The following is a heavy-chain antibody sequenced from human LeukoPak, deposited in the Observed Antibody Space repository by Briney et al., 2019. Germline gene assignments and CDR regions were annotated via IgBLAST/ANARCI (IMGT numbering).Heavy chain of an antibody. J-gene: IGHJ6*03. V-gene: IGHV3-7*01. D-gene: IGHD2-2*01. CDR3: AREDIVVVPAAPDRYYYYMDV. CDR1: GFTFSSYW. Sequence: HPGGSLRLSCAASGFTFSSYWMSWVRQAPGKGLEWVANIKQDGSEKYYVDSVKGRFTISRDNAKNSLYLQMNSLRAEDTAVYYCAREDIVVVPAAPDRYYYYMDVWGKGTTVTVSS. CDR2: IKQDGSEK.